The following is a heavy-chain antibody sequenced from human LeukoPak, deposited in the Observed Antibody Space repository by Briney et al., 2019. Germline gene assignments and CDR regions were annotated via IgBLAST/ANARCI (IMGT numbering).Heavy chain of an antibody. J-gene: IGHJ4*02. CDR1: GGTFSSYA. CDR3: ARDHGYCSSTSCYPSFDY. D-gene: IGHD2-2*03. CDR2: IIPIFGTA. V-gene: IGHV1-69*13. Sequence: ASVKVSCKASGGTFSSYAIGWVRQAPGQGLEWMGGIIPIFGTANYAQKFQGRVTITADESTSTAYMELSSLRSEDTAVYYCARDHGYCSSTSCYPSFDYWGQGTLVTVSS.